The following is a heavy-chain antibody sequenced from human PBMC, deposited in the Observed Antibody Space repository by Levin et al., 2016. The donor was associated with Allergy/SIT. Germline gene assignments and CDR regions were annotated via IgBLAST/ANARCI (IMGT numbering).Heavy chain of an antibody. V-gene: IGHV3-30*04. D-gene: IGHD6-19*01. J-gene: IGHJ4*02. CDR2: MSFDGSNK. CDR3: ARDSQWLVAFDY. CDR1: GFTFSRYT. Sequence: GESLKISCAASGFTFSRYTMHWVRQAPGKGLEWVALMSFDGSNKYYADSVKGRFTISRDNSKNTLYLQMNSLTVEDTAVYYCARDSQWLVAFDYWGQGTLVTVS.